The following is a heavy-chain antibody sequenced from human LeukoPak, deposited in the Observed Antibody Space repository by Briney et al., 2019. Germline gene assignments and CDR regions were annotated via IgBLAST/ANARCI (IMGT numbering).Heavy chain of an antibody. D-gene: IGHD3-10*01. CDR3: ARELDYYGSGSPTKGYYFDY. Sequence: SETLSLTCTVSGGSISSYYWSWIRQPPGKGLVWIGYIYYSGSTNYNPSLKSRVTISVDTSKNQFSLKLSSVTAADTAVYYCARELDYYGSGSPTKGYYFDYWGQGTLVTVSS. V-gene: IGHV4-59*01. CDR2: IYYSGST. J-gene: IGHJ4*02. CDR1: GGSISSYY.